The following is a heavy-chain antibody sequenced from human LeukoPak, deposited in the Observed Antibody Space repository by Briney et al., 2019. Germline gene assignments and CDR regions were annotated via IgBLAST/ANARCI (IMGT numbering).Heavy chain of an antibody. Sequence: GGSLRLSCAASGFALSSQWMTWVRQVPGRGPEWVANVNRDGSETYYLDSVKGRFTISKDNAKNSLYLQMTSLRAEDTALYHCARNNGMDVWGQGTTVIVSS. V-gene: IGHV3-7*03. CDR3: ARNNGMDV. J-gene: IGHJ6*02. CDR2: VNRDGSET. CDR1: GFALSSQW.